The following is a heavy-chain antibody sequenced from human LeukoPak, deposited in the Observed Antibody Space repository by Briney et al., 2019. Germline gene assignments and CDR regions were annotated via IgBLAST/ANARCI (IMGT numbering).Heavy chain of an antibody. CDR2: INPNSGGT. D-gene: IGHD3-10*01. CDR1: GYTFTGCY. V-gene: IGHV1-2*02. CDR3: ARFFRSMVRAYGMDV. Sequence: ASVKVSCKASGYTFTGCYMHWVRQAPGQGLEWMGWINPNSGGTNYAQKFQGRVTMTRDTSISTAYMELSRLRSDDTAVYYCARFFRSMVRAYGMDVWGQGTTVTVSS. J-gene: IGHJ6*02.